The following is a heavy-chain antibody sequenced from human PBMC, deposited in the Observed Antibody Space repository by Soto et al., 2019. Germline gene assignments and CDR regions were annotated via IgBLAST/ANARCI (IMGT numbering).Heavy chain of an antibody. CDR2: IYYSGST. D-gene: IGHD3-10*01. V-gene: IGHV4-59*01. J-gene: IGHJ4*02. CDR1: GGSISSYY. Sequence: QVQLQESGPGLVKPSETLSLTCTVSGGSISSYYWSWIRQPPGKGLEWIGYIYYSGSTNYNPSLKCRDTIPVDTSKNQFSLKLSSVTAADTVVYYCARRYGSGFDYWGQGTLVTVSS. CDR3: ARRYGSGFDY.